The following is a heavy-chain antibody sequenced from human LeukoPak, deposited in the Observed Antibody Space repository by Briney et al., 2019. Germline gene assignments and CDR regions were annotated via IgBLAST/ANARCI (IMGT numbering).Heavy chain of an antibody. CDR3: AKDVYGLYYYYGMDV. Sequence: PGGSLRLSCAASGFTFSSYAMSWVRQAPGKGLEWVSAISGSGGSTYYADSVKGRFTISRDNSKNTLYLQMNSLRAEDTAVYYCAKDVYGLYYYYGMDVWGQGTTVTVSS. CDR2: ISGSGGST. V-gene: IGHV3-23*01. D-gene: IGHD4-17*01. CDR1: GFTFSSYA. J-gene: IGHJ6*02.